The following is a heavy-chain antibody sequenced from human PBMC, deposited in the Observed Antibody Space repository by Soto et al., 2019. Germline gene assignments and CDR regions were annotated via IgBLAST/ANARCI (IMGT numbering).Heavy chain of an antibody. CDR2: INPSGGST. J-gene: IGHJ5*02. CDR1: GYSFTSYY. CDR3: AHSSSSQNWFDP. Sequence: ASVKGSCKASGYSFTSYYMHWVGQAPGQGREWMGIINPSGGSTSYAQKFQGRVTMTRDTSTSTVYMELSSRRSEDTAVYYCAHSSSSQNWFDPWGQGPRVTVSS. V-gene: IGHV1-46*01. D-gene: IGHD6-6*01.